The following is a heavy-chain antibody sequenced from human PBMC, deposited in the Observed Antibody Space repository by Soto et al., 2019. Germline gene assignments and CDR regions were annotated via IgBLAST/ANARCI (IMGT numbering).Heavy chain of an antibody. CDR2: IYWDDDK. J-gene: IGHJ4*02. CDR1: GFSLSTSGVG. CDR3: AHSRGYDILTGYSEPFDY. V-gene: IGHV2-5*02. Sequence: QITLKESGPTLVKPTQTLALTCTFSGFSLSTSGVGVGWIRQPPGKVLEWLALIYWDDDKRYSPSLKSRLTITKDTSKNQVVLTMTNMDPVDTATYYCAHSRGYDILTGYSEPFDYWGQGTLVTVSS. D-gene: IGHD3-9*01.